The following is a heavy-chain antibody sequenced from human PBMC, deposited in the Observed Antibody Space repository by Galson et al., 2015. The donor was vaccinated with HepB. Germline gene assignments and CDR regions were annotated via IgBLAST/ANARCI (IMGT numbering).Heavy chain of an antibody. CDR2: IIPIFGTA. CDR1: GGTFSSYA. CDR3: ARPGRVGATYYYYYGMDV. J-gene: IGHJ6*02. Sequence: SVKVSCKASGGTFSSYAISWVRQAPGQGLEWMGGIIPIFGTANYAQKFQGRVTITADESTSTAYMELSSLRSEDTAVYYCARPGRVGATYYYYYGMDVWGQGTTVTVS. V-gene: IGHV1-69*13. D-gene: IGHD1-26*01.